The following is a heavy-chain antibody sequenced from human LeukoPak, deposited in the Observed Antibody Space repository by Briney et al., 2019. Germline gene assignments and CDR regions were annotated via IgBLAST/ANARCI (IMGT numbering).Heavy chain of an antibody. Sequence: GGSLRLSCAASGFIFDDYGMSWVRQAPGKGLEWVSGINWNGGSTGYADSVKGRFTISRDNAKNSLYLQMNSLRAEDTALYYCARDMRYSIMTNWGQGTLVTVSS. CDR3: ARDMRYSIMTN. J-gene: IGHJ4*02. CDR1: GFIFDDYG. CDR2: INWNGGST. D-gene: IGHD4-11*01. V-gene: IGHV3-20*04.